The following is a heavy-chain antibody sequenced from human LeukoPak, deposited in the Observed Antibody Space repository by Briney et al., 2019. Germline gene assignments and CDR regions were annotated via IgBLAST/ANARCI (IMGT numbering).Heavy chain of an antibody. CDR2: ISSSSSTI. Sequence: PGGSLRLSCAASGFTFSSYSMNWVRQAPGKGLEWVSYISSSSSTIYYADSVKGRFTISRDNAKNSLYLQMNSLRAEDTAVYYCARESAAAGRYYFDYWGQGTLVTVSS. CDR3: ARESAAAGRYYFDY. CDR1: GFTFSSYS. D-gene: IGHD6-13*01. J-gene: IGHJ4*02. V-gene: IGHV3-48*01.